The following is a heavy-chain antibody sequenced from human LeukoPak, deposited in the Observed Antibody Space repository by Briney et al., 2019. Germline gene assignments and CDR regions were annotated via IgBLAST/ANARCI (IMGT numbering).Heavy chain of an antibody. Sequence: GGSLRLSCAASGFTFSSYSMNCVRQAPGKGLEWVSSISSSSSYIYYADSVKGRFTISRDNAKNSLYLQMNSLRAEDTAVYYCARGRIAAAGTSAGSDWFDPWGQGTLVTVSS. J-gene: IGHJ5*02. D-gene: IGHD6-13*01. V-gene: IGHV3-21*01. CDR3: ARGRIAAAGTSAGSDWFDP. CDR2: ISSSSSYI. CDR1: GFTFSSYS.